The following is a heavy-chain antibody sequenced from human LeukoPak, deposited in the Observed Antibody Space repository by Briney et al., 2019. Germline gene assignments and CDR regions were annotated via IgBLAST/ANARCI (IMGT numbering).Heavy chain of an antibody. CDR1: GFTFSSYE. J-gene: IGHJ3*02. CDR2: ISSSGSTI. Sequence: GGSLRLSCAASGFTFSSYEMNWVRQAPGKGLEWASYISSSGSTIYYADSVKGRFTISRDNAKNSLYLQMNSLRAEDTAVYYCAREGFAAASDIWGQGTMVTVSS. D-gene: IGHD2-15*01. V-gene: IGHV3-48*03. CDR3: AREGFAAASDI.